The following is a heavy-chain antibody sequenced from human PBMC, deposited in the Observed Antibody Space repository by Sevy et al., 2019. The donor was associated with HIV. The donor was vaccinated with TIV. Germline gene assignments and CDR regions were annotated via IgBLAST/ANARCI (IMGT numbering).Heavy chain of an antibody. Sequence: ASVKVSCKASGYTFTDYYMHWVRQAPGQGLEWMGRINPNSGGTNYAQKFQGRVTMTRDTSISTAYMELSRLRSDDTAVYYCARVGGCSSTSCYWYFDLWGRGTLVTVSS. D-gene: IGHD2-2*01. J-gene: IGHJ2*01. CDR2: INPNSGGT. CDR3: ARVGGCSSTSCYWYFDL. V-gene: IGHV1-2*06. CDR1: GYTFTDYY.